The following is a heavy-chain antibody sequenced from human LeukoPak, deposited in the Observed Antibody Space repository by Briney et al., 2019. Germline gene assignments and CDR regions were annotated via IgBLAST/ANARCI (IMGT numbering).Heavy chain of an antibody. J-gene: IGHJ6*02. Sequence: PGGSLRLSCAASGFTFSSYAMNWVRQAPGKGLGWVSYISSSSSTIYYADSVKGRFTISRDNAKNSLYLQMNSLRDEDTAVYYCARHFLYDILTGYYYGMDVWGQGTTVTVSS. CDR1: GFTFSSYA. D-gene: IGHD3-9*01. V-gene: IGHV3-48*02. CDR3: ARHFLYDILTGYYYGMDV. CDR2: ISSSSSTI.